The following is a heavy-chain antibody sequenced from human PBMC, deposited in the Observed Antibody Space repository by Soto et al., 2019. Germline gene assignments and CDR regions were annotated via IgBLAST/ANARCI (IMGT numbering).Heavy chain of an antibody. CDR2: IRAYHGNT. CDR3: ARDLEYYYAGSGPFDL. CDR1: GDTYTSYG. V-gene: IGHV1-18*01. Sequence: DSAKVSCRASGDTYTSYGSSWVRQAPAQGREGMGWIRAYHGNTNYAQKLQGRVTMTTDTRTRTAETERRSLRSDDTAVYYCARDLEYYYAGSGPFDLWGQGTLVT. J-gene: IGHJ5*02. D-gene: IGHD3-22*01.